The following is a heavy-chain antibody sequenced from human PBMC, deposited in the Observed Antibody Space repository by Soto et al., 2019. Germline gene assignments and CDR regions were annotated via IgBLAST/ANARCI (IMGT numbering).Heavy chain of an antibody. Sequence: GGSLRLSCAASGFTFSSYSMNWVRQAPGKGLEWVSSISSSSSYIYYADSVKGRFTISRDNAKNSLYLQMNSLRAEDTAVYYCARTSGGNSGFFDYWGQGTLVTVSS. CDR3: ARTSGGNSGFFDY. CDR2: ISSSSSYI. V-gene: IGHV3-21*01. J-gene: IGHJ4*02. CDR1: GFTFSSYS. D-gene: IGHD2-21*02.